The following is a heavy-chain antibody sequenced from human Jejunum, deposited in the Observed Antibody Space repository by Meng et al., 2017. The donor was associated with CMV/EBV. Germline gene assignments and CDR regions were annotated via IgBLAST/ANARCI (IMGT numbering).Heavy chain of an antibody. CDR1: ISSSSYY. D-gene: IGHD3-10*01. CDR3: ARLMYYYGSGTPYYFDY. V-gene: IGHV4-39*07. J-gene: IGHJ4*02. Sequence: ISSSSYYWGWIRQPPGKGLEWIGSINYSGSTNYKPSLKSRVTISLDTSKNQFSLRLTSVTAADTAIYYCARLMYYYGSGTPYYFDYWGQGTPVTVSS. CDR2: INYSGST.